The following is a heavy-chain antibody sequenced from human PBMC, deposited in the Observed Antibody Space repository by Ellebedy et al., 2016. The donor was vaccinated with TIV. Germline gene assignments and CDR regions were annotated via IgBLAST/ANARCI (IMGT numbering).Heavy chain of an antibody. D-gene: IGHD6-13*01. CDR1: GYSFTDYW. CDR2: IYPGDSDI. CDR3: ARHAGSWFSGGSKAVVY. Sequence: GESLKISCHGFGYSFTDYWIGWVRQMPGKGLEWMGIIYPGDSDIRYSPSFQGQVTISADKSISTAYLQWSSLKASDTAMYYCARHAGSWFSGGSKAVVYWGQGTLVTVSS. V-gene: IGHV5-51*01. J-gene: IGHJ4*02.